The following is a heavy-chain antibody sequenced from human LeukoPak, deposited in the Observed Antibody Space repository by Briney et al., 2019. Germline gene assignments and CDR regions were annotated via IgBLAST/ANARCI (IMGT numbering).Heavy chain of an antibody. CDR3: ASIGLWFGEFEDY. D-gene: IGHD3-10*01. CDR2: IYYSGST. J-gene: IGHJ4*02. V-gene: IGHV4-39*01. Sequence: SETLSLTGTVSGGSISSSSYYWGWIRQPPGKGLEWIGSIYYSGSTYYNPSLKSRVTISVDTSKNQFSLKLSSVTAADTAVYYCASIGLWFGEFEDYWGQGTLVTVSS. CDR1: GGSISSSSYY.